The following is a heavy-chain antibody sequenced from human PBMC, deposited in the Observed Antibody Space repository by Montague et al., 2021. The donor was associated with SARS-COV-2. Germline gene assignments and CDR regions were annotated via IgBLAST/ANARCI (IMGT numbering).Heavy chain of an antibody. J-gene: IGHJ3*02. Sequence: SETLSLTCAVSGGSISSSNWWSWVRRPPGKGLEWIGEIYHSGSTNYNPSLKSRVTISVDKSKNQFSLKLSSVTAADTAVYYCARGRGRYFDWLPGAFDIWGQGTMVTVSS. D-gene: IGHD3-9*01. V-gene: IGHV4-4*02. CDR3: ARGRGRYFDWLPGAFDI. CDR2: IYHSGST. CDR1: GGSISSSNW.